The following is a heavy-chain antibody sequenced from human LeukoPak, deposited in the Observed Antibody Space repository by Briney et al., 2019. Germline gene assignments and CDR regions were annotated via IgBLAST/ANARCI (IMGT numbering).Heavy chain of an antibody. V-gene: IGHV3-21*01. CDR3: ARETASGGYSYGGLDY. J-gene: IGHJ4*02. Sequence: GGSLRLSCAASGFTLSSYSMNWVRPAPGKGLEWVSSIISSSRYTYYADSAKGRVTIAKDNARNSQYLQINSQKAADTAVYYCARETASGGYSYGGLDYWGQGTLVTVSS. D-gene: IGHD5-18*01. CDR2: IISSSRYT. CDR1: GFTLSSYS.